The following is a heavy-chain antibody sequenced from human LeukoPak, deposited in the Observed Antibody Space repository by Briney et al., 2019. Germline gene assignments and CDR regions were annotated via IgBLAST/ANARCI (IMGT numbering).Heavy chain of an antibody. Sequence: GGSLRHSCAASGFTFSSYGMHWVRQAPGKGLEWVAVISYDGSNKYYADSVKGRFTISRDNSKNTPYLQMNSLRAEDTAVYYCAKDLDSSSSGGAYWGQGTLVTVSS. D-gene: IGHD6-6*01. CDR1: GFTFSSYG. J-gene: IGHJ4*02. V-gene: IGHV3-30*18. CDR3: AKDLDSSSSGGAY. CDR2: ISYDGSNK.